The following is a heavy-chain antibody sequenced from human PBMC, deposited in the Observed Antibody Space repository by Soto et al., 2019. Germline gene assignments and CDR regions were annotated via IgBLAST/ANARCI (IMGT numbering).Heavy chain of an antibody. CDR1: GGTFSSYT. Sequence: SVKVSCKASGGTFSSYTISWVRQAPGQGLEWMGRIIPILGIANYAQKFQGRVTITADKSTSTAYMELSSLRSEDTAVYYCATDTPNDAFDIWGQGTMVTVSS. CDR3: ATDTPNDAFDI. J-gene: IGHJ3*02. CDR2: IIPILGIA. D-gene: IGHD5-18*01. V-gene: IGHV1-69*02.